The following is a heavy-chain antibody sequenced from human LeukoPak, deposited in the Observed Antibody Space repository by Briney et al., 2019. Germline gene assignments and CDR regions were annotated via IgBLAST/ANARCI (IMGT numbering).Heavy chain of an antibody. CDR3: ARPPGYSSS. CDR1: AFTFSSYT. Sequence: GGSLRLSCAASAFTFSSYTMSWVRQAPGKGLEWVAVISYDGSNKYYADSVKGRFTISRDNSKNTLYLQMNSLRAEDTAVYYCARPPGYSSSWGQGTLVTVSS. CDR2: ISYDGSNK. D-gene: IGHD6-13*01. V-gene: IGHV3-30-3*01. J-gene: IGHJ4*02.